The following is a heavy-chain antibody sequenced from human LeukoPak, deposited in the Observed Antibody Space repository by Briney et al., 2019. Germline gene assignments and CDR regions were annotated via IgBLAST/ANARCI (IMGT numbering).Heavy chain of an antibody. V-gene: IGHV3-64*01. J-gene: IGHJ4*02. Sequence: GGSLRLSCAASGFTFSSYAMHWVRQAPGKGLEYVSAISSDGDSTYYANSVKGRFTISRDNSKNSLYLQMNSLRAEDTAVYYCVRALGYCSSTSCYYFDNWGQGTLVTVSS. CDR1: GFTFSSYA. D-gene: IGHD2-2*01. CDR3: VRALGYCSSTSCYYFDN. CDR2: ISSDGDST.